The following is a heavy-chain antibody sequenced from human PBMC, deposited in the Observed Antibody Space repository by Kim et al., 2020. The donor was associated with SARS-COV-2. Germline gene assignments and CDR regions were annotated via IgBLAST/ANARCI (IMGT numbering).Heavy chain of an antibody. CDR2: IYTSGST. J-gene: IGHJ4*02. D-gene: IGHD6-19*01. CDR1: GGSISSGSYY. CDR3: AREDGSGWYFDY. Sequence: SETLSLTCTVSGGSISSGSYYWSWIRQPAGKGLEWIGRIYTSGSTNYNPSLKSRVTISVDTSKNQFSLKLSSVTAADTAVYYCAREDGSGWYFDYWGQGTLVTVSS. V-gene: IGHV4-61*02.